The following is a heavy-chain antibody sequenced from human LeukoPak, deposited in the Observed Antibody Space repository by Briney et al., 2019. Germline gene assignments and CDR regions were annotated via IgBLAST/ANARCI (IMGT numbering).Heavy chain of an antibody. V-gene: IGHV3-30*02. CDR1: GFTFSSYG. J-gene: IGHJ4*02. CDR2: IRYDGNNK. CDR3: AREDCSGGSCYSKFDY. D-gene: IGHD2-15*01. Sequence: GGSLRLSCAAAGFTFSSYGMHWVRQAPGKGLEWLAFIRYDGNNKYYADSVKGRFTISRDNSKNTLYLQMNSLRADDTAVYYCAREDCSGGSCYSKFDYWGQGTLVTVSS.